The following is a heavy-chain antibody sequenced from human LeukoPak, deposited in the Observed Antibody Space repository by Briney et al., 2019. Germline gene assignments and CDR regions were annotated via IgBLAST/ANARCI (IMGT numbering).Heavy chain of an antibody. CDR2: IRQDGGAK. Sequence: PGGSLRLSCTASGFIFNAFWMSWVRQAPGEGLEWVANIRQDGGAKNYVDSVKGRFTISRDNAKKSLYLQMNSLRAEDTAVHYCAPPPIAATGNWGQGTLVTVSS. CDR1: GFIFNAFW. V-gene: IGHV3-7*01. D-gene: IGHD6-13*01. J-gene: IGHJ4*02. CDR3: APPPIAATGN.